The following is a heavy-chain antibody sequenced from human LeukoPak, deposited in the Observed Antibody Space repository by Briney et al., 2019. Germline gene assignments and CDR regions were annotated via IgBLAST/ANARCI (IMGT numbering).Heavy chain of an antibody. V-gene: IGHV1-2*04. CDR3: ARGVLRYFDWLDV. J-gene: IGHJ5*02. CDR2: INPNSGGT. CDR1: GYTFTGYY. Sequence: ASVKVSCKASGYTFTGYYMHWERQAPGQGLEWMGWINPNSGGTNYAQKFQGWVTMTRDTSISTAYMELSRLRSDDTAVYYCARGVLRYFDWLDVWGQGTLVTVSS. D-gene: IGHD3-9*01.